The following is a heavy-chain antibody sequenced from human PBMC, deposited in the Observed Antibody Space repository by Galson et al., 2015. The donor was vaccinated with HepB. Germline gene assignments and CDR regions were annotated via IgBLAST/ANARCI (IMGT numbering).Heavy chain of an antibody. CDR2: IYYSGST. D-gene: IGHD6-13*01. Sequence: SETLSLTCTVSGGSISSYYWSRIRQPPGKGLEWIGYIYYSGSTNYNPSLKSRVTISVDTSKNQFSLKLSSVTAADTAVYYCARAGYSSSWYFLDYWGQGTLVTVSS. V-gene: IGHV4-59*01. CDR3: ARAGYSSSWYFLDY. J-gene: IGHJ4*02. CDR1: GGSISSYY.